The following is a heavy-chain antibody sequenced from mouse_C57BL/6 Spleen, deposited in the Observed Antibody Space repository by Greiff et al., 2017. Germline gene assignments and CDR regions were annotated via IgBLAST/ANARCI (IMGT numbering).Heavy chain of an antibody. CDR2: ICGDEST. J-gene: IGHJ4*01. CDR1: GFSLTSYG. CDR3: AKPYEYGAMDY. D-gene: IGHD2-4*01. V-gene: IGHV2-3*01. Sequence: VKLMASGPGLVAPSQSLSITCTVSGFSLTSYGVSWVRQPPGKGLEWMGGICGDESTNYHSALISRLSISKDNSQSQVFLKLNSLQTDDTATYYCAKPYEYGAMDYWGQGTSVTVSS.